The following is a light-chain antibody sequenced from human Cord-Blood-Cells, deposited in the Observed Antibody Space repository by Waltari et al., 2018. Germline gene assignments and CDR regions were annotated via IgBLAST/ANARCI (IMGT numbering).Light chain of an antibody. CDR2: VNS. V-gene: IGLV1-40*01. CDR3: QSYDSSLSGYV. J-gene: IGLJ1*01. CDR1: SSNIGAGYD. Sequence: QSVLTQPPSVSGAPGQRVTISCTGSSSNIGAGYDVHWYQPLPGTAPKLLSYVNSNRPSGVPDLFSGSKAGTSASLAITGLQAEDEADYYCQSYDSSLSGYVFGTGTKVTVL.